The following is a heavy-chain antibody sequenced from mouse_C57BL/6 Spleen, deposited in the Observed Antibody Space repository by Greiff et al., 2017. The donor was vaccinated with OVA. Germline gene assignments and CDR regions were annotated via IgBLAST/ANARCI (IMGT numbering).Heavy chain of an antibody. V-gene: IGHV5-9-1*02. CDR1: GFTFSSYA. D-gene: IGHD1-1*01. Sequence: EVKLMESGEGLVKPGGSLKLSCAASGFTFSSYAMSWVRQTPEKRLEWVAYISSGGDYIYYAATVKGRFTISRDNARNTLYLQMSSLKSEDTAMYYCTITTVVGYYAMDYWGQGTSVTVSS. CDR2: ISSGGDYI. CDR3: TITTVVGYYAMDY. J-gene: IGHJ4*01.